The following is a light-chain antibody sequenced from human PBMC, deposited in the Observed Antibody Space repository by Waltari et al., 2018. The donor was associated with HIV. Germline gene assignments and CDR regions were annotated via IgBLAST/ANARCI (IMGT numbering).Light chain of an antibody. CDR3: QQRTNWPPFT. CDR2: DAS. Sequence: EIVLTQSPVTLSLSPGENGTLSCRASQSVSRFLAWYQHKPGQASRLLIYDASTRATGIPTRFSGSGSGTDFTLTISGLEPEDFAVYYCQQRTNWPPFTFGPGTKVDIK. CDR1: QSVSRF. J-gene: IGKJ3*01. V-gene: IGKV3-11*01.